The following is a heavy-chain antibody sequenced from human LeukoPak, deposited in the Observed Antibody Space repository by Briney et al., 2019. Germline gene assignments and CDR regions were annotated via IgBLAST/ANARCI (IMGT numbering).Heavy chain of an antibody. CDR1: GFMFSNHW. CDR3: VARGGWARFDY. J-gene: IGHJ4*02. V-gene: IGHV3-7*01. CDR2: IQQDGSEK. Sequence: GGSLRLSCVASGFMFSNHWMSWVRQAPGRGLEFVANIQQDGSEKYHLDSVKGRFTISRDNAKNSLYLQMTSLRVEDTAVYYCVARGGWARFDYWGQGALVTVSA. D-gene: IGHD6-19*01.